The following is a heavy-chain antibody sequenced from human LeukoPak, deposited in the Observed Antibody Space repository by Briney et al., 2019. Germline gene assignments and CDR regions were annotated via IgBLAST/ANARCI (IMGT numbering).Heavy chain of an antibody. J-gene: IGHJ4*02. D-gene: IGHD1-26*01. CDR3: ARDREWEPFDY. CDR2: IILILGIA. Sequence: GASVKVSCKASGGTFSSYAISWVRQAPGQGLEWMGRIILILGIANYAQKFQGRVTITADKSTSTAYMELSSLRSEDTAVYYCARDREWEPFDYWGQGTLVTVSS. CDR1: GGTFSSYA. V-gene: IGHV1-69*04.